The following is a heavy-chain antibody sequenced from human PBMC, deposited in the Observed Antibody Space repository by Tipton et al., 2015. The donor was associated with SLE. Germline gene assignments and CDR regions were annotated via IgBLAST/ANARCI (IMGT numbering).Heavy chain of an antibody. J-gene: IGHJ4*02. CDR2: IYPGDSDT. CDR1: GYSFTTYW. V-gene: IGHV5-51*03. CDR3: ALHLSGYYGPSFDY. Sequence: QLVQSGPEVKKPGESLKISCKGSGYSFTTYWIGWVRQMPGKGLEWVGIIYPGDSDTRYSPSFQGQGTISADKSISTAYLQWSSLKASYPAMYDCALHLSGYYGPSFDYWDQGPLVTVSS. D-gene: IGHD3-10*01.